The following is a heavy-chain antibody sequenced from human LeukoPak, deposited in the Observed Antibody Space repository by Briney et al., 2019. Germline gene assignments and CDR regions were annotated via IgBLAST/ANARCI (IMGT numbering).Heavy chain of an antibody. D-gene: IGHD6-19*01. V-gene: IGHV3-48*01. Sequence: GGSLRLSCAASGFAFSSYSMNWVRQAPGKGLEWVSYISSSSSTIYYADSVKGRFTISRDNAKNSLYLQRNSLRAGDTAVYYCARDHSSGWYRYSQHWGQGTLVTVSS. CDR2: ISSSSSTI. J-gene: IGHJ1*01. CDR3: ARDHSSGWYRYSQH. CDR1: GFAFSSYS.